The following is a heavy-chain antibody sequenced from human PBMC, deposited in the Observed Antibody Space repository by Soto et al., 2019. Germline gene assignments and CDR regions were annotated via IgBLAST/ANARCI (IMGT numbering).Heavy chain of an antibody. J-gene: IGHJ1*01. CDR1: GFTFDDYA. CDR3: AKDHSGWYDYFQH. V-gene: IGHV3-9*01. D-gene: IGHD6-19*01. CDR2: ISWNSGSI. Sequence: GGSLRLSCAASGFTFDDYAMHWVRQAPGKGLEWVSGISWNSGSIGYADSVKGRFTISRDNAKNSLYLQMNSLRAEDTALYYCAKDHSGWYDYFQHWGQGTLVTVSS.